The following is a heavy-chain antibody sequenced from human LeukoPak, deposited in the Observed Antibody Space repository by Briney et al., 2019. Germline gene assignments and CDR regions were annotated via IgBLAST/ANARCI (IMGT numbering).Heavy chain of an antibody. CDR3: ARGIVVPANDAFDI. Sequence: GGSLRLSCAASGFTFSSYWMSWVRQAPGKGLEWVANIKQDGSEKYYVDSVKGRFTISRDNAKNSLYLQMNGLRAEDTAVYYCARGIVVPANDAFDIWGQGTMVTVSS. J-gene: IGHJ3*02. CDR2: IKQDGSEK. D-gene: IGHD2-2*01. V-gene: IGHV3-7*01. CDR1: GFTFSSYW.